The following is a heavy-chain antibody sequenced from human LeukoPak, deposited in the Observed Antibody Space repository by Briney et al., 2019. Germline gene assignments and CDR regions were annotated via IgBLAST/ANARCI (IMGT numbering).Heavy chain of an antibody. J-gene: IGHJ4*02. CDR3: ARVYGSEIDY. CDR2: ISFNGNDK. CDR1: GFGLGSYN. D-gene: IGHD3-10*01. V-gene: IGHV3-30*04. Sequence: GGSLRLSCAGSGFGLGSYNMYWIRQAPGKGLEWVTLISFNGNDKKYADSVKGRFTVSRDNSRNTVFLQMNSLRPEDTGLYYCARVYGSEIDYWGQGTQIIVSS.